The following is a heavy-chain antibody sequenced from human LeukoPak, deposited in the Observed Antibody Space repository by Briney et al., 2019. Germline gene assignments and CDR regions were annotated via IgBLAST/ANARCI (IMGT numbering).Heavy chain of an antibody. V-gene: IGHV1-69*06. J-gene: IGHJ5*02. CDR3: ARESRGRDNWFDP. D-gene: IGHD2-2*01. CDR2: IIPIFGTA. CDR1: GGTFSSYA. Sequence: SVKVSCKASGGTFSSYAISWVRQAPGQGLEWMGGIIPIFGTANYAQKFQGRVTITADKSTSTAYMELSSLRSEDTAVYYCARESRGRDNWFDPWGQGTLVTVSS.